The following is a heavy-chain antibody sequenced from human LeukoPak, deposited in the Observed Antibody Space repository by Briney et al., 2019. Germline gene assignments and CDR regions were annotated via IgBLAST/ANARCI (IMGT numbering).Heavy chain of an antibody. CDR3: VRHGDGFYDVLTGSFDY. D-gene: IGHD3-9*01. J-gene: IGHJ4*02. CDR2: AYYSGIT. CDR1: GYSISSDYY. V-gene: IGHV4-38-2*02. Sequence: PSETLSLTCTVSGYSISSDYYWGWIRQPPGRGLEWIGSAYYSGITYYTPSLKSRLTISVDTSKNLFSLKLTSVTAADTAVYYCVRHGDGFYDVLTGSFDYWGQGTLVTVSS.